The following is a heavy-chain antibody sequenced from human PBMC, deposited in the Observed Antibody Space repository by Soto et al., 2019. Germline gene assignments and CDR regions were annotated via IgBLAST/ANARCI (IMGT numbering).Heavy chain of an antibody. CDR3: VGTYCGGNCYSIYAFDI. D-gene: IGHD2-21*02. CDR1: GGSISSGGYS. V-gene: IGHV4-30-2*02. Sequence: SETLSLTCAVSGGSISSGGYSWSWIRQPPGKGLEWIGYMYHSGSTYYNPSLKSRVTMSIDTSKNQFSLKLTSVTAADTAVYYCVGTYCGGNCYSIYAFDIWGQGTMVTVSS. CDR2: MYHSGST. J-gene: IGHJ3*02.